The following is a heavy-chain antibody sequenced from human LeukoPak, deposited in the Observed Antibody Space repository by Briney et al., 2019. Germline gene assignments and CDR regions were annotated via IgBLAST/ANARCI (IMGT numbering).Heavy chain of an antibody. CDR3: ARELAVGGTWFDP. D-gene: IGHD6-19*01. V-gene: IGHV3-74*01. J-gene: IGHJ5*02. CDR1: GFTLSSYW. Sequence: GGSLRLSCAASGFTLSSYWMHWVRQAPGKGRVGVSRIKSYGSTTNYADSVKGRFTSSRDNAKNTLYLQMNSLRAEDTAVYYCARELAVGGTWFDPWGQGTLVTVYS. CDR2: IKSYGSTT.